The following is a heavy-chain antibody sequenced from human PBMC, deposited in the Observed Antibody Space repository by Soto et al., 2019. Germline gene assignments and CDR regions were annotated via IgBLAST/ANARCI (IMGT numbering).Heavy chain of an antibody. CDR3: ARGGGVGEFSHWAFDP. V-gene: IGHV3-33*08. J-gene: IGHJ5*02. Sequence: GGSLRLSCAASASIFKGHGMHWVRQAPGKGLEWVAIIRYDGSDEHYGDSVEGRFTISRDNSKNMLYLQMNSLRAEDTAVYYCARGGGVGEFSHWAFDPWGQGTLVTVSS. CDR2: IRYDGSDE. CDR1: ASIFKGHG. D-gene: IGHD3-10*01.